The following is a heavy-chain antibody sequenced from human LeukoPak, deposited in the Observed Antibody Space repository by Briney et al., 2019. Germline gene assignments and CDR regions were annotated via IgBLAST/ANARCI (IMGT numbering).Heavy chain of an antibody. D-gene: IGHD3-22*01. Sequence: AGGSLRLSCAASGFSFDDYAMHWVRQAPGKGLEWVSCITGNGGTIAYADSVKGRFTVSRDNAKSSLYLQMSSLRAEDMALYYCVRESGSYYFDYWGQGTLVTVSS. CDR2: ITGNGGTI. J-gene: IGHJ4*02. CDR3: VRESGSYYFDY. CDR1: GFSFDDYA. V-gene: IGHV3-9*03.